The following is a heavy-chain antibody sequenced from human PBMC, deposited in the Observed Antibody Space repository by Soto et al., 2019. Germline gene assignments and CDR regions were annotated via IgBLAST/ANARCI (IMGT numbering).Heavy chain of an antibody. CDR2: IWHDGSNK. CDR1: GFTFSSYG. CDR3: ARTAYYYDSSGYYFDY. J-gene: IGHJ4*02. D-gene: IGHD3-22*01. Sequence: GGSLRLSCAASGFTFSSYGMHWVRQAPGKGLEWVAVIWHDGSNKYYADSVKGRITISRDNSKNTLYLQMNSLRAEDTAVYYCARTAYYYDSSGYYFDYWGQGTLVTVSS. V-gene: IGHV3-33*01.